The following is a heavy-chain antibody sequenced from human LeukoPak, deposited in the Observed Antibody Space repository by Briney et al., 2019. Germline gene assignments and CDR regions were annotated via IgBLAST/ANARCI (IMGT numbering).Heavy chain of an antibody. CDR1: GGSISSGGYY. CDR3: ARGSIVGATLDY. CDR2: IYHSGST. D-gene: IGHD1-26*01. Sequence: PSETLSLTCTVSGGSISSGGYYWSWIRQPPGKGLEWIGYIYHSGSTYYNPSLKSRVTISVDRSKNQFSLKLSSVTAADTAVYYCARGSIVGATLDYWGQGTLVTVSS. V-gene: IGHV4-30-2*01. J-gene: IGHJ4*02.